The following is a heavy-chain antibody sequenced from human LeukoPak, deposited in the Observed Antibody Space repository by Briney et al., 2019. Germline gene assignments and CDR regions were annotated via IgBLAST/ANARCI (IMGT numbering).Heavy chain of an antibody. CDR3: ARGPLYYYDSSGSYNDAFDI. D-gene: IGHD3-22*01. J-gene: IGHJ3*02. CDR2: SKQDGSEK. Sequence: GGSLRLSCAASGFTCSSYWMSLVRQAAGKGLEWVANSKQDGSEKYYVDSVKGRFTISRDNAKNSLYLQMNSLRAEDTAVYYCARGPLYYYDSSGSYNDAFDIWGQGTMVTVSS. V-gene: IGHV3-7*01. CDR1: GFTCSSYW.